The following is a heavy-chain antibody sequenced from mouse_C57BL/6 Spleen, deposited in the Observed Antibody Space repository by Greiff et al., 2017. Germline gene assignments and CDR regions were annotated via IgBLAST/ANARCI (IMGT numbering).Heavy chain of an antibody. CDR2: IYPSDSET. Sequence: QVQLQQPGAELVRPGSSVKLSCKASGYTFTSYWMDWVKQRPGQGLEWIGNIYPSDSETHYNQKFKDKATLTVDKSSSTAYMQLSSLISEDSAVYYCARSKGDYDENAMDYWGQGTSVTVSS. J-gene: IGHJ4*01. V-gene: IGHV1-61*01. CDR1: GYTFTSYW. CDR3: ARSKGDYDENAMDY. D-gene: IGHD2-4*01.